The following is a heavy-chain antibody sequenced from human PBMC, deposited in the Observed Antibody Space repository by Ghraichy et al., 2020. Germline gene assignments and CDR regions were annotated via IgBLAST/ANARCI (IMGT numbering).Heavy chain of an antibody. Sequence: VKVSCKASGGTFSSYAISWVRQAPGQGLEWMGGIIPIFGTANYAQKFQGRVTITADESTSTAYMELSSLRSEDTAVYYCARIHGYYYDSSGYYLNNWGQGTLVTVSS. V-gene: IGHV1-69*13. CDR3: ARIHGYYYDSSGYYLNN. CDR1: GGTFSSYA. CDR2: IIPIFGTA. J-gene: IGHJ4*02. D-gene: IGHD3-22*01.